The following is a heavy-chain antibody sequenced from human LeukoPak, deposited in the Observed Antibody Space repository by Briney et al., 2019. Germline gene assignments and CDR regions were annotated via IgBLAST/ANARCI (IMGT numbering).Heavy chain of an antibody. CDR1: GFTFSNYA. J-gene: IGHJ4*02. D-gene: IGHD3-10*01. V-gene: IGHV3-23*01. CDR2: MGGRGGRS. CDR3: AKDARVWFGELSFFDY. Sequence: PGGSLRLSCAASGFTFSNYAMSWVRQAPGKGLEWVSGMGGRGGRSYYADSVKGRFTISRDNAKNTLFLQMHSLRAEDTAVYYCAKDARVWFGELSFFDYWGQGTLVTVSS.